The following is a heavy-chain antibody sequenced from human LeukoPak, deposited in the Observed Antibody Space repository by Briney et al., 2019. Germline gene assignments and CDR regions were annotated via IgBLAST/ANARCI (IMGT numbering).Heavy chain of an antibody. CDR1: GFTFSSYA. CDR3: AKRYSGSSGLYNFDY. J-gene: IGHJ4*02. Sequence: PGGSLRLSCAASGFTFSSYAMSWVRQAPGKGLEWVSAISGSGGDTYYTDSVKGRFTISRDNSKNTLYLQMNSLRAEDTAVYYCAKRYSGSSGLYNFDYWGQGTLVTVSS. V-gene: IGHV3-23*01. CDR2: ISGSGGDT. D-gene: IGHD1-26*01.